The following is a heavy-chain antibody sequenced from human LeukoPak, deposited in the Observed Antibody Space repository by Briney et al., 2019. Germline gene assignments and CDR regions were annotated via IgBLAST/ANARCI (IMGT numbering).Heavy chain of an antibody. Sequence: SETLSLTCTVSGGSVSSYYWSWIRQPPGKGLEWIAYIFSSGNTNYTPSLKSRVTISLDRSKNQFSLKLRSVTAADTAVYYCARLQVHCGGDCYTRWFDPWGQGTLVTVSS. J-gene: IGHJ5*02. CDR2: IFSSGNT. CDR3: ARLQVHCGGDCYTRWFDP. D-gene: IGHD2-21*02. CDR1: GGSVSSYY. V-gene: IGHV4-59*08.